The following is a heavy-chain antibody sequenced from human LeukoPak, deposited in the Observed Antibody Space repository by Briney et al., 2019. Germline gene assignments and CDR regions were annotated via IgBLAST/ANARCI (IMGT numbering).Heavy chain of an antibody. CDR3: ARAGGYGSGNSA. J-gene: IGHJ5*02. D-gene: IGHD3-10*01. V-gene: IGHV4-59*01. CDR1: GGSISSYY. Sequence: SETLSLTCTVSGGSISSYYWSWIRQPPGKGLEWIGYIYYSGSTNYNPSLTSRVTISVDTSKNQFSLKLSSVTAADTAVYYCARAGGYGSGNSAWGQGTLVTVSS. CDR2: IYYSGST.